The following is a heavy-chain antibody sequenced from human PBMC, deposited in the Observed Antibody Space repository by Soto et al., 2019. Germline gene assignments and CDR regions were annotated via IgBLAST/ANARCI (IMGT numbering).Heavy chain of an antibody. J-gene: IGHJ4*02. CDR1: GFTFSSYG. V-gene: IGHV3-30*18. D-gene: IGHD6-13*01. CDR3: AKARYSSSWYDSGAVHFDY. CDR2: ISYDGSNK. Sequence: QVQLVESGGGVVQPGRSLRLSCAASGFTFSSYGMHWVRQAPGKGLEWVAVISYDGSNKYYADSVKGRFTISRDNSKNTLYLQMNSLRAEDTAVYYCAKARYSSSWYDSGAVHFDYWGQGTLVTVSS.